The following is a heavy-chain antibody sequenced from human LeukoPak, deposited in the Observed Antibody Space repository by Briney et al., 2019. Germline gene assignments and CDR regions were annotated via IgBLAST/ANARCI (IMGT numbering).Heavy chain of an antibody. CDR3: ARETSGWYVYYFDC. D-gene: IGHD6-19*01. CDR1: GGSFSGYY. Sequence: NASETLSLTCAVYGGSFSGYYWSWIRQPPGKGLEWIGEINHSGSTNYNPSLKSRVTISVDTSKNQFSLKLSSVTAADTAVYYCARETSGWYVYYFDCWGQGTLVTVSS. J-gene: IGHJ4*02. V-gene: IGHV4-34*01. CDR2: INHSGST.